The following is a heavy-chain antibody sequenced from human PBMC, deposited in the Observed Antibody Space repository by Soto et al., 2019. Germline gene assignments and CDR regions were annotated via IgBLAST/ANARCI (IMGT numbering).Heavy chain of an antibody. J-gene: IGHJ1*01. CDR1: GGSISSYY. V-gene: IGHV4-59*01. CDR2: IYYSGST. Sequence: SLTCTVSGGSISSYYWSWIRQPPGKGLEWIGYIYYSGSTNYNPSLKSRVTISVDTSKNQFSLKLSSVTAADTAVYYCARDGYYYDSSGYYSQYFQHWGQGTLVTVSS. D-gene: IGHD3-22*01. CDR3: ARDGYYYDSSGYYSQYFQH.